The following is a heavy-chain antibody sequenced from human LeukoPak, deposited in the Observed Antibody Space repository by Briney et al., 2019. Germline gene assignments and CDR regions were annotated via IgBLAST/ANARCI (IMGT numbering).Heavy chain of an antibody. CDR2: INPSGGST. Sequence: ASVKLSCKASGYTFTSYYMHWVRQAPGQGLEWMGIINPSGGSTSYAQKFQGRVTMTRDTSTSTVYMELSSLRSEDTAVYYCARGGYCSSTSCYQYFDYWGQGTLVTVSS. J-gene: IGHJ4*02. CDR3: ARGGYCSSTSCYQYFDY. D-gene: IGHD2-2*01. V-gene: IGHV1-46*01. CDR1: GYTFTSYY.